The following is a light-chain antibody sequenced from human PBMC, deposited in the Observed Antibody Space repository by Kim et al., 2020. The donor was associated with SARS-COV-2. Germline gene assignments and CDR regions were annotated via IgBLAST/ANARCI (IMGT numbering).Light chain of an antibody. CDR3: QHYDSSPYN. V-gene: IGKV3-20*01. CDR2: GAS. Sequence: EIVLTQSPATLSLSLGERATLSCRASQSIANPFLAWYQQRRGQAPRLLIFGASNRATGIPDRFSGSGSGTDFTLTISRVEPEDFAVYYCQHYDSSPYNFGHGTKLEIK. CDR1: QSIANPF. J-gene: IGKJ2*01.